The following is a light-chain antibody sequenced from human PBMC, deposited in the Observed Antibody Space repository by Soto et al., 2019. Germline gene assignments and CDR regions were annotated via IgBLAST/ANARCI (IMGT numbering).Light chain of an antibody. CDR1: TSDVGSYSL. V-gene: IGLV2-23*01. J-gene: IGLJ1*01. Sequence: QSALTQPASVSGSPGQSITMSCTGTTSDVGSYSLLSWYQQHPGKAPKLMIYGDSKRPSGVSNRFSGSESGNTASLTISGLQAEDEADYYCYSYAGSSIYVFGTGTKLTVL. CDR2: GDS. CDR3: YSYAGSSIYV.